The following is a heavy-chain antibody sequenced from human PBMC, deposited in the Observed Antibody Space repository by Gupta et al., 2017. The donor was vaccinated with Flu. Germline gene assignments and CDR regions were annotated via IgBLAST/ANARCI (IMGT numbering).Heavy chain of an antibody. CDR2: IWYDGRNK. V-gene: IGHV3-33*01. CDR3: TRDFRLRGGSGYTMAGY. CDR1: GFTFSSYG. D-gene: IGHD3-22*01. Sequence: QVQLVASGGGVVQPGRSLRLSCAASGFTFSSYGLHWVRQAPGKGLEWVAFIWYDGRNKEYVDSVKGRFTISRDNSNDTVHLQLNNLRVEDTGVYYCTRDFRLRGGSGYTMAGYWGQGTLVTVSS. J-gene: IGHJ4*02.